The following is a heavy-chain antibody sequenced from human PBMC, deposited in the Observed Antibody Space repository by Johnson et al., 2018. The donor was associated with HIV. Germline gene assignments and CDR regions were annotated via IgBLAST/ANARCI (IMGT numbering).Heavy chain of an antibody. CDR1: GFSVSNNY. J-gene: IGHJ3*01. Sequence: VQLVESGGDLVQPGGSLRLSCGASGFSVSNNYMSWVHQAPGKGLEWVSVIYSGGNTYYADSVRGRFPISRDNSTNTLYLQMDNLRVEDTAIYYCARDGESQRLPLGDAFDVWGQGTLVTVSS. CDR2: IYSGGNT. D-gene: IGHD6-25*01. CDR3: ARDGESQRLPLGDAFDV. V-gene: IGHV3-66*01.